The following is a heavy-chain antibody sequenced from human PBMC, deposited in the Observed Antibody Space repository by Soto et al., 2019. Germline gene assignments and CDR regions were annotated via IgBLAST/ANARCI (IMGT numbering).Heavy chain of an antibody. J-gene: IGHJ6*03. CDR2: INPNSGGT. D-gene: IGHD2-15*01. CDR1: GYTFTGYY. Sequence: EAPVKVSCKASGYTFTGYYMHWVRQAPGQGLEWMGWINPNSGGTNYAQKFQGWVTMTRDTSISTAYMELSRLRSDDTAVYYCARGRSGYCSGGSCYFAQNYYYYMDVWGKGTTVTVSS. CDR3: ARGRSGYCSGGSCYFAQNYYYYMDV. V-gene: IGHV1-2*04.